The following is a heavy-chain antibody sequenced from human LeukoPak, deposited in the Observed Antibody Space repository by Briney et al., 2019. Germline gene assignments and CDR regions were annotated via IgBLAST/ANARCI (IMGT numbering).Heavy chain of an antibody. CDR1: GDSIRPYY. Sequence: SETLSLTCTVSGDSIRPYYWNWIRQSPGKGLEWLGYISYSGNTNYHPSVTSRVTISLDTSKNHFSLRLNSVTAADTAVYYCARRSLIAAEDYWGQGTLVTVSS. CDR3: ARRSLIAAEDY. V-gene: IGHV4-59*08. D-gene: IGHD6-6*01. CDR2: ISYSGNT. J-gene: IGHJ4*02.